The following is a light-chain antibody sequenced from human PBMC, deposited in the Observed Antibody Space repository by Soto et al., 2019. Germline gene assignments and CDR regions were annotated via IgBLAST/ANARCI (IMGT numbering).Light chain of an antibody. CDR3: SSYTSSSTRV. V-gene: IGLV2-14*01. J-gene: IGLJ1*01. CDR2: DVN. Sequence: QSALTQPASVSGSPGQSITISCTGTSSDVGGYNYVSWYQQNTGKAPKLMIYDVNNRPSGVSYRFSGSKSGNTASLTISGLQAEDEADYYCSSYTSSSTRVFGTGTKLTVL. CDR1: SSDVGGYNY.